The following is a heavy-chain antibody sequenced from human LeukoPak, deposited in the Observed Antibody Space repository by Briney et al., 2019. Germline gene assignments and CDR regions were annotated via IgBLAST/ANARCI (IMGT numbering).Heavy chain of an antibody. V-gene: IGHV4-59*01. CDR2: IYKSGST. D-gene: IGHD5-24*01. Sequence: PSETLSLTCSVSGGSISNYYLTWIRQPPGKGLEWIGYIYKSGSTKYNPSLKSRVTISVDTSKNQLSLKLNSVTAADTAVYYCAGGQLGDAYNFEYWGQGTVVTVSS. J-gene: IGHJ4*02. CDR1: GGSISNYY. CDR3: AGGQLGDAYNFEY.